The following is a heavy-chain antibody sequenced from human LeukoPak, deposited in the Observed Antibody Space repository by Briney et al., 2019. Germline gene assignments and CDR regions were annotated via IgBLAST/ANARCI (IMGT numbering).Heavy chain of an antibody. Sequence: SVKVSCKASGGTFSSYAISWVRQAPGQGLEWMGGIIPIFGTANYAQKFQGRVTITTDESTSTAYMELSSLRSEDTAAYYCARSYTAMDPGFYWGQGTLVTVSS. CDR3: ARSYTAMDPGFY. CDR1: GGTFSSYA. CDR2: IIPIFGTA. D-gene: IGHD5-18*01. J-gene: IGHJ4*02. V-gene: IGHV1-69*05.